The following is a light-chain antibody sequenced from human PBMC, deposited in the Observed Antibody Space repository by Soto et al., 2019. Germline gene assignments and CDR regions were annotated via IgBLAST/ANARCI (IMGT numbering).Light chain of an antibody. CDR2: TNN. Sequence: QSVLTQPPSASGTPGQRVTISCSGTSSNIGTNFVFWYQQFPGTAPKLLIYTNNQRPSGVPDRFSGSQSGTSASLDISGPRSEDEAEYYCAAWDDSLIGPVFGGGTKLTVL. J-gene: IGLJ3*02. CDR1: SSNIGTNF. CDR3: AAWDDSLIGPV. V-gene: IGLV1-47*01.